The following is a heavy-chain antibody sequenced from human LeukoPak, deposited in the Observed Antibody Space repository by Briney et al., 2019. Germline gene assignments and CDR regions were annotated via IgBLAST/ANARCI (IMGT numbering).Heavy chain of an antibody. D-gene: IGHD4-23*01. CDR3: ARDLVTVGKGFDI. Sequence: SETLSLTCAVSGYSLSSHYWTWIRQSPGTGLEWIGYISHIGRTNYNPSLKSRVTISIDTSKNQLSLKLRSVTAADTAVYYCARDLVTVGKGFDIWGQGTMVTVSS. V-gene: IGHV4-59*11. J-gene: IGHJ3*02. CDR1: GYSLSSHY. CDR2: ISHIGRT.